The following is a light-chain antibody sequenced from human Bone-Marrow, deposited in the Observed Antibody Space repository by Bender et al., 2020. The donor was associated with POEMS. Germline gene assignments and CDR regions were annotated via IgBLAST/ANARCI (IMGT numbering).Light chain of an antibody. CDR1: ALPNQY. Sequence: SYELAQPPSVSVSPGQTATIPCSGDALPNQYAYWYQQKPGQAPVLLMYTDSERPSGIPERFSGSSSGTTVTLTISGVQAEDEADYYCQSADNSATYAVFGGGTKLTVL. CDR2: TDS. CDR3: QSADNSATYAV. J-gene: IGLJ3*02. V-gene: IGLV3-25*03.